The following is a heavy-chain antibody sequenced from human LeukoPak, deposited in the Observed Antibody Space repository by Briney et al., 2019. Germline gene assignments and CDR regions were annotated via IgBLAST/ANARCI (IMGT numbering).Heavy chain of an antibody. D-gene: IGHD1-26*01. CDR1: GFTFSSYA. Sequence: GGSLRLSCAASGFTFSSYAMHWVRQAPGKGLEWVAVISYDGSNKYYADSVKGRFTISRDNSKNTLYLQMNSLRAEDTAVYYCAREGWELPYDAFDIWGQGTMVTVSS. CDR2: ISYDGSNK. V-gene: IGHV3-30-3*01. J-gene: IGHJ3*02. CDR3: AREGWELPYDAFDI.